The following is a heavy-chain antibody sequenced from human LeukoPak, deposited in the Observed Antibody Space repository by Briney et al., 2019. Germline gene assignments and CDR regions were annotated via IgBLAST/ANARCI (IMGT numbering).Heavy chain of an antibody. Sequence: GGSLRLSCAASGFTFSDFYMSWVRQAPGKGLEWVANIKKDGSERSYVDSVRDRFTITRDNAKNSLYLQMNSLRAEDTAMYYCARGGWSGYFIYWGQGALVTVSS. CDR1: GFTFSDFY. J-gene: IGHJ4*02. CDR3: ARGGWSGYFIY. V-gene: IGHV3-7*01. D-gene: IGHD1-1*01. CDR2: IKKDGSER.